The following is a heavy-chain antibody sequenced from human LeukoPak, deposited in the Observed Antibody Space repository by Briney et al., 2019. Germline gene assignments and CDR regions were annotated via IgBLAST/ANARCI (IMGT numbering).Heavy chain of an antibody. J-gene: IGHJ4*02. V-gene: IGHV4-4*09. CDR3: ARRQTYFDY. Sequence: SETLSLTCTVSGGSISPYFWSWIRQFPGKGLEWIGYIYNDGSTKYNPSLKSRVTISADTSKRQFSLNLRSVTAADTAVYYCARRQTYFDYWGQGTLVTVSS. CDR2: IYNDGST. CDR1: GGSISPYF.